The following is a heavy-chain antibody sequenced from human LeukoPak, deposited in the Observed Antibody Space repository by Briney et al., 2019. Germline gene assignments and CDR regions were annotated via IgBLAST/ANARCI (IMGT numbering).Heavy chain of an antibody. CDR3: AKGQNYYDSSGYFGY. D-gene: IGHD3-22*01. CDR1: GFTFSSYG. V-gene: IGHV3-30*18. J-gene: IGHJ4*02. Sequence: PGGSLRLSCAASGFTFSSYGMHWVRQAPGKGLEWVAVISYDGSNKYYADSVKGRFTFSRDNSKNTLYLQMNSLRAEDTAVYYCAKGQNYYDSSGYFGYWGQGTLVTVSS. CDR2: ISYDGSNK.